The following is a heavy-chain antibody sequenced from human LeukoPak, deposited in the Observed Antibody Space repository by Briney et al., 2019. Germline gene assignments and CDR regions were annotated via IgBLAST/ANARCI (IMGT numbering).Heavy chain of an antibody. CDR1: GFTFISYA. CDR3: LKDRLGTGDY. V-gene: IGHV3-64D*06. Sequence: GGALRLSCSASGFTFISYARHWGRQAPAKGLGYVSSVTSNGDTTYYTDSVKGRFTISRDNSKNTLYLQMSSLRAEGTAVYYCLKDRLGTGDYWGQGTLVSVSS. CDR2: VTSNGDTT. J-gene: IGHJ4*02. D-gene: IGHD7-27*01.